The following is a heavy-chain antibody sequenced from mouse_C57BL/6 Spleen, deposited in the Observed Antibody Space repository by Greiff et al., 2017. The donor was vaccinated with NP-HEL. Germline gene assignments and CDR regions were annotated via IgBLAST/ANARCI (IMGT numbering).Heavy chain of an antibody. V-gene: IGHV5-9-1*02. CDR2: ISSGGDYI. D-gene: IGHD1-1*01. J-gene: IGHJ3*01. CDR3: TRRDTTGFAY. CDR1: GFTFSSYA. Sequence: EVQVVESGEGLVKPGGSLKLSCAASGFTFSSYAMSWVRQTPEKRLEWVAYISSGGDYIYYADTVKGRFTISRDNARNTLYLQMSSLKSEDTTMYYCTRRDTTGFAYWGQGTLVTVSA.